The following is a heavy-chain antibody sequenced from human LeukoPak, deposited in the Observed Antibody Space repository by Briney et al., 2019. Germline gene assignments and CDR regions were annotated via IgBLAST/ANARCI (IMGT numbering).Heavy chain of an antibody. V-gene: IGHV3-43*02. CDR2: ISGDGGST. Sequence: GGSLRLSCAASGFTFDDYAMHWVRQAPGRGPEWVSLISGDGGSTNYADSVKGRFTISRDNSKNSLYLQMNSLRTEDTALYYCAKDISFLWLQDYWGQGTLVTVSS. CDR3: AKDISFLWLQDY. CDR1: GFTFDDYA. D-gene: IGHD5-18*01. J-gene: IGHJ4*02.